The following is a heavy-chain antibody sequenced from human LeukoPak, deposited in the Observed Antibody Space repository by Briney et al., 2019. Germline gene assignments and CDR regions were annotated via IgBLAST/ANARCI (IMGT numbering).Heavy chain of an antibody. CDR2: IYYSGST. J-gene: IGHJ6*03. D-gene: IGHD3-10*01. Sequence: SETLSLTCTVSGGSISSSSYYWGWLRQSPGTGLEWIGSIYYSGSTYYNPSLKSRVTISVDTSKNQFSLKLSSVTAADTAVYYCATDGSGSYYPHYYMDVWGKGTTVTVSS. CDR3: ATDGSGSYYPHYYMDV. CDR1: GGSISSSSYY. V-gene: IGHV4-39*07.